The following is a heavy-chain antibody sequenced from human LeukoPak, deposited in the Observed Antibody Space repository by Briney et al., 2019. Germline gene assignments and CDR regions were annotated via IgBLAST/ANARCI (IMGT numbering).Heavy chain of an antibody. CDR1: GFTFSSYG. V-gene: IGHV3-30*03. CDR2: ISYDGSNK. CDR3: ARDIYGMDV. J-gene: IGHJ6*02. Sequence: GRSLRLSCAASGFTFSSYGMHWVRQAPGKGLEWVAVISYDGSNKYYADSVKGRFTISRDNSKNTLYLQMNRLRAEDTAVYYCARDIYGMDVWGQGTTVTVSS.